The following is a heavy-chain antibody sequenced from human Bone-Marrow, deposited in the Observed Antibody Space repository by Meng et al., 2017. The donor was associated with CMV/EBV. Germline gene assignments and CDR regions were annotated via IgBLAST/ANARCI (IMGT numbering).Heavy chain of an antibody. V-gene: IGHV4-34*01. CDR2: INHSGST. CDR3: ARDTTIAAAGTSRFDY. D-gene: IGHD6-13*01. CDR1: GGSLSGYY. Sequence: SETLSLTCAVYGGSLSGYYWSWIRQPPGKGLEWIGEINHSGSTNYNPSLKSRVTISVDTSKNQFSLKLSSVTAADTAVYYCARDTTIAAAGTSRFDYWGQGTLVTVSS. J-gene: IGHJ4*02.